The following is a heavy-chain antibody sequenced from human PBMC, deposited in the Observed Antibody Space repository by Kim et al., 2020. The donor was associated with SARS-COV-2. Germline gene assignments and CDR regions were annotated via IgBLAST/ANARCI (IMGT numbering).Heavy chain of an antibody. Sequence: IYAQKFQGRVTMTEDTSTDTAYMELSSLRSEDTAVYYCATMGNVGYAFDIWGQGTMVTVSS. D-gene: IGHD1-1*01. J-gene: IGHJ3*02. CDR3: ATMGNVGYAFDI. V-gene: IGHV1-24*01.